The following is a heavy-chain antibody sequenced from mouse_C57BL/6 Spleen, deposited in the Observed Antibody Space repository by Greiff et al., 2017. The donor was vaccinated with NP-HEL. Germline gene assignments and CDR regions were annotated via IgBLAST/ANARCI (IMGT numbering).Heavy chain of an antibody. CDR3: ASGLLWSLDY. CDR2: IYPGDGDT. CDR1: GYAFSSSW. J-gene: IGHJ2*01. Sequence: QVQLQQPGPELVKPGASVKISCKASGYAFSSSWMNRVKQRPGKGLEWIGRIYPGDGDTNYNGKFKGKATLTADKSSSTAYMQLSSLTSEDSAVYFCASGLLWSLDYWGQGTTLTVSS. D-gene: IGHD2-1*01. V-gene: IGHV1-82*01.